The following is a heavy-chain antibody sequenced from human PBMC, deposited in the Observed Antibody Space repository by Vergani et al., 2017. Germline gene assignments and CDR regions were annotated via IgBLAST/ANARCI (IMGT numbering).Heavy chain of an antibody. D-gene: IGHD6-19*01. Sequence: QVQLVQSGAEVKKPGASVKVSCKASGYTFTSYGISGVRQAPGQGLEWMGWISAYNGNTNYAQKLQGRVTMTTDTSTRTAYMERSSLRSEDTALYYWARVSQPQSSCGSDWGRGTRVAVSS. J-gene: IGHJ1*01. CDR2: ISAYNGNT. V-gene: IGHV1-18*04. CDR3: ARVSQPQSSCGSD. CDR1: GYTFTSYG.